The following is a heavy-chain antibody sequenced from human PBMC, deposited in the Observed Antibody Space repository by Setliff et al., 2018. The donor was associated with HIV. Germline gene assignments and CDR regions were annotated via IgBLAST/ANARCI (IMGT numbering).Heavy chain of an antibody. CDR3: ARTRGLGYYDSSGNAFDI. D-gene: IGHD3-22*01. V-gene: IGHV6-1*01. CDR1: GDSVSSNSAA. CDR2: TYYRSKWYN. Sequence: SQTLSLTCAISGDSVSSNSAAWNWIRQSPSRGLEWLGRTYYRSKWYNDYAGSVKSRITINPDTSKNQFSLQLNSLTPEDTAVYYCARTRGLGYYDSSGNAFDIWGQGTMVTVSS. J-gene: IGHJ3*02.